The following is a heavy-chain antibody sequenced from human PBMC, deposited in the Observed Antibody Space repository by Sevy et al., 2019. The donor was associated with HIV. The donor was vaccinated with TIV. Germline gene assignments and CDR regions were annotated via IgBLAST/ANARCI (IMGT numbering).Heavy chain of an antibody. D-gene: IGHD3-10*01. J-gene: IGHJ5*02. CDR1: GASINSGNYY. CDR2: VHTSGDT. Sequence: SETLSLTCTVSGASINSGNYYWSWIRQPAGKGLEWLGRVHTSGDTNSNPSLKSRATISMDTSKNQFSPKLSSVTAADTAVYYCARERVGLDVVRGVRQWFDPWGQGTLVTVSS. CDR3: ARERVGLDVVRGVRQWFDP. V-gene: IGHV4-61*02.